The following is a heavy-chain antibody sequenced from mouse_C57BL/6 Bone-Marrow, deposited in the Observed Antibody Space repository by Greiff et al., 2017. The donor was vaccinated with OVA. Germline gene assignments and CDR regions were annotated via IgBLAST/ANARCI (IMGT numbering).Heavy chain of an antibody. CDR3: GRRALVATKDWFAD. V-gene: IGHV1-80*01. CDR1: GYAFRSYW. Sequence: VQLQESGAELVKPGASVKLSCKASGYAFRSYWMNWVKQRPGKGLEWIGQIYPGDGDTNYNGKFKGKATLTADKSSSPAYMQLSSLTSEDSAVYFGGRRALVATKDWFADWGQGTLVTVAA. J-gene: IGHJ3*01. CDR2: IYPGDGDT. D-gene: IGHD1-1*01.